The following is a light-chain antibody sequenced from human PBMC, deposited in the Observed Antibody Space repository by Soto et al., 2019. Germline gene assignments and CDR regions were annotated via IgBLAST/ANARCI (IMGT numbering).Light chain of an antibody. J-gene: IGKJ2*01. CDR3: QQYGNLPLT. V-gene: IGKV1-33*01. CDR2: DAS. CDR1: EDITNY. Sequence: DIYIAHSPSSLSASVIYRVTITCKASEDITNYLNWYQQKPGKAPKLLIYDASSLETGVPLRFTGGGSGTNFTFTISGLQPEDIASYYCQQYGNLPLTFGQGTKVDI.